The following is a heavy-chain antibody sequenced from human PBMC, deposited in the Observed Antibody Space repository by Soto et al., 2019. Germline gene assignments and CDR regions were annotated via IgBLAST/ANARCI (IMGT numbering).Heavy chain of an antibody. J-gene: IGHJ6*02. CDR3: ARVTGYCTNVGCSGYYYYYGMYG. CDR1: GYPFTSYA. D-gene: IGHD2-8*01. CDR2: INAGNGNT. V-gene: IGHV1-3*01. Sequence: ASVQVSCTASGYPFTSYAMHWVRQAPGQRLEWMGWINAGNGNTKYSQKFQGRVTITRDTSASTAYMELSSLRSEDTAVYYCARVTGYCTNVGCSGYYYYYGMYGCGQGTTVTVSS.